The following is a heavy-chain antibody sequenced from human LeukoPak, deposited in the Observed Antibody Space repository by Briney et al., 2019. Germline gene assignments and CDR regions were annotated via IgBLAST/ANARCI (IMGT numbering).Heavy chain of an antibody. CDR3: TTLPDCSSTSCYVLDY. D-gene: IGHD2-2*01. Sequence: GGSLRLSCAASGFTFSSYEMNWVRQAPGKGLEWVSYISSSGSTIYYADSVKGRFTISRDNAKNSLYLQMNSLKTEDTAVYYCTTLPDCSSTSCYVLDYWGQGTLVTVSS. CDR1: GFTFSSYE. V-gene: IGHV3-48*03. CDR2: ISSSGSTI. J-gene: IGHJ4*02.